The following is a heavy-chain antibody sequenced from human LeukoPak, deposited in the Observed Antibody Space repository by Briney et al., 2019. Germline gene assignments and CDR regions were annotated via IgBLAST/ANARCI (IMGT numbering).Heavy chain of an antibody. Sequence: GGSLRLSCAASGFTFSTYYMSWVRQAPGKGLEWVSYISSSGSTIYYADSVKGRFTISRDNAKNSLYLQMNSLRAEDTAVYYCARSGNTGRNWYFDLWGRGTLVTVSS. CDR2: ISSSGSTI. J-gene: IGHJ2*01. V-gene: IGHV3-11*04. CDR1: GFTFSTYY. D-gene: IGHD3-10*01. CDR3: ARSGNTGRNWYFDL.